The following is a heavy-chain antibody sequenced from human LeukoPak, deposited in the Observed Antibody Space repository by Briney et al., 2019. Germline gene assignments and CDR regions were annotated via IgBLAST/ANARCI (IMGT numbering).Heavy chain of an antibody. D-gene: IGHD1-26*01. CDR2: INHSGST. V-gene: IGHV4-34*01. J-gene: IGHJ5*02. CDR3: ARGRNIGGLLGWFDP. Sequence: SETLSLTCAVYGGSFSGYYWSWIRQPPGKGLGWIGEINHSGSTNYNPSLKSRVTISVDTSKNQFSLKLSSVTAADTAVYYCARGRNIGGLLGWFDPWGQGTLVTVSS. CDR1: GGSFSGYY.